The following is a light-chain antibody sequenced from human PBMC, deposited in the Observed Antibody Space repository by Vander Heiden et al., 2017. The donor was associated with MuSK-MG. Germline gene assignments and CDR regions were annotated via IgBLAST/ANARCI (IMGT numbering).Light chain of an antibody. J-gene: IGKJ3*01. CDR1: ENINNY. Sequence: DIQMTQSPLSLSASVGDRVTLTCRASENINNYLNWYQQRPGKVPKLLIIAASRLESGVPSRFSGSGYGTDFTLTITSRQPEDFAPYYCQLSDTTPISTFGHGTKVDIK. CDR2: AAS. V-gene: IGKV1-39*01. CDR3: QLSDTTPIST.